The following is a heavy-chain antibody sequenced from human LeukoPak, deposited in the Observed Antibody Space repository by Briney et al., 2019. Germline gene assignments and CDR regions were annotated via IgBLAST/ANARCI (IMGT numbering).Heavy chain of an antibody. J-gene: IGHJ3*02. Sequence: PSETLSLTCTVSGGSISSYYWSWIRQPPGKGLEWIGYIYYSGSTNYNPSLKSRVTISVDTSKNQLSLKLSSVTAADTAVYYCARDRYYDSSGYYFFDIWGQGTMVTVSS. D-gene: IGHD3-22*01. CDR2: IYYSGST. V-gene: IGHV4-59*01. CDR3: ARDRYYDSSGYYFFDI. CDR1: GGSISSYY.